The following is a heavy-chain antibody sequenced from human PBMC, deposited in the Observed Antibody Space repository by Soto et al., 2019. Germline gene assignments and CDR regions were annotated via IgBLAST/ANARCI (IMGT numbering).Heavy chain of an antibody. CDR3: AREKAARLYNWFDP. D-gene: IGHD6-6*01. CDR1: GVTFSDYY. CDR2: ISSSSSYT. J-gene: IGHJ5*02. V-gene: IGHV3-11*06. Sequence: LXXSCASSGVTFSDYYMSWIRQAPGKGLEWVSYISSSSSYTNYADSVKGRFTISRDNAKNSLYLQMNSLRAKDTAVYYCAREKAARLYNWFDPWGQGTLVTVYS.